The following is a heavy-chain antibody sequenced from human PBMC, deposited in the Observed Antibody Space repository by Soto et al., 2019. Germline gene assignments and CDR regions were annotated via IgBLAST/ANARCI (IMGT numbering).Heavy chain of an antibody. CDR2: FDPEDGET. CDR3: ATDRMSRPYYDYIWGSDRTPRTHFDY. Sequence: ASVKVSWKVSGYTLTELSMHLVRQAPGKGLEWMGGFDPEDGETIYAQKFQGRVTMTEDTSTDTAYMELSSLRSEDTAVYYCATDRMSRPYYDYIWGSDRTPRTHFDYWGQGTLVTVSS. D-gene: IGHD3-16*02. V-gene: IGHV1-24*01. J-gene: IGHJ4*02. CDR1: GYTLTELS.